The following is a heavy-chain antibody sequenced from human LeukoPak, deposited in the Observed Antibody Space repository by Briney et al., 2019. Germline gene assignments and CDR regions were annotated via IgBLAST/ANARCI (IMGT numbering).Heavy chain of an antibody. D-gene: IGHD4-17*01. V-gene: IGHV4-38-2*02. CDR2: IYHSGST. CDR1: GYSISSGYY. Sequence: PSETLSLTCTVSGYSISSGYYWGWIRQPPGKGLEWIGSIYHSGSTYYNPSLKSRVTISVDTSKNQFSLKLSSVTAADTAVYYCARGTYGDVDYWGQGTLVTVSS. J-gene: IGHJ4*02. CDR3: ARGTYGDVDY.